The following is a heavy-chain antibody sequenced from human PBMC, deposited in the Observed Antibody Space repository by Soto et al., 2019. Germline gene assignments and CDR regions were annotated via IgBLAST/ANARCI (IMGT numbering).Heavy chain of an antibody. J-gene: IGHJ6*02. CDR3: AKDDHRRGGSKIYYYGMDV. Sequence: EVQLLESGGGLVQPGGSLRLSCAASGFTFSSYAMSWVRQAPGKGLEWVSAISGSGGSTYYADSVKGRFTISRDNSKNTLYLQMNSLRAEDTAVYYCAKDDHRRGGSKIYYYGMDVWGQGTTVTVSS. CDR2: ISGSGGST. CDR1: GFTFSSYA. V-gene: IGHV3-23*01. D-gene: IGHD3-16*01.